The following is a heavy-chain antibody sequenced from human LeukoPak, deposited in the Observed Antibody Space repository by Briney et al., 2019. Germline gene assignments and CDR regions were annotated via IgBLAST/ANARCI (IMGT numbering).Heavy chain of an antibody. CDR3: ARKLSPLGYCSGGSCYSVGGGLDY. CDR1: GFTFNNYA. J-gene: IGHJ4*02. Sequence: PGGSLRLSCAASGFTFNNYAMNWVRQAPGKGLEWVSGISGSGGSTYYADSVKGRFTISRDNAKNSLYLQMSSLRAEDTAVYYCARKLSPLGYCSGGSCYSVGGGLDYWGQGTLVTVSS. V-gene: IGHV3-23*01. CDR2: ISGSGGST. D-gene: IGHD2-15*01.